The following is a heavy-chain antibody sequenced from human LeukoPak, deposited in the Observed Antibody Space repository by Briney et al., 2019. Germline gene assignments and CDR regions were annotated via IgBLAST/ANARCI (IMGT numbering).Heavy chain of an antibody. J-gene: IGHJ4*02. D-gene: IGHD6-19*01. CDR3: ARGRGGIAVYYFDY. V-gene: IGHV3-7*01. CDR1: GFTFSSYW. Sequence: GGSLRLSCAASGFTFSSYWMSWVRQAPGKGLEWVANIKQDGSEKYYVDSVKGRFTISRDNAKNSLYLQMNSLRAEDTAVYYCARGRGGIAVYYFDYWGQRTLVTVSS. CDR2: IKQDGSEK.